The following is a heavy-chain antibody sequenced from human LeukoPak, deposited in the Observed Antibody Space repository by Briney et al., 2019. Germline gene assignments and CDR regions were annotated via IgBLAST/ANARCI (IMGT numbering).Heavy chain of an antibody. CDR3: ARVGAWELQRVFDY. J-gene: IGHJ4*02. CDR1: GFTFTDYW. Sequence: GGSLRLSCAASGFTFTDYWMTWVRQVPGKGLEWVANINRGGSESYYVDSVKGRFTISRDNAKNSLYLQMYSLRVEDTAVYYCARVGAWELQRVFDYWGQGTLVTVSS. CDR2: INRGGSES. D-gene: IGHD1-26*01. V-gene: IGHV3-7*01.